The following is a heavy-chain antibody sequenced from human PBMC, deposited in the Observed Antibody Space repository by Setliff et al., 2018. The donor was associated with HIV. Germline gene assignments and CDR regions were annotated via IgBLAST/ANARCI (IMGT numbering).Heavy chain of an antibody. CDR2: ISAYNGNT. CDR1: GYTFTSYG. CDR3: ARVGYLGHPYSSGPNWFDP. Sequence: ASVKVSCKASGYTFTSYGISWVRQAPGQGLEWMGWISAYNGNTNYAQKLQGRVTITADESTSTAYMELSSLRSEDTAVYYCARVGYLGHPYSSGPNWFDPWGQGTLVTVSS. D-gene: IGHD6-19*01. V-gene: IGHV1-18*01. J-gene: IGHJ5*02.